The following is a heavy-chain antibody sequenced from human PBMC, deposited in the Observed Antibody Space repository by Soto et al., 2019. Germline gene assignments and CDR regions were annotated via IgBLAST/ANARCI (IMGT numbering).Heavy chain of an antibody. J-gene: IGHJ4*02. D-gene: IGHD1-26*01. CDR2: INAGNGNT. V-gene: IGHV1-3*01. CDR1: GYTFTSHA. CDR3: ATLGGHTCDY. Sequence: ASVKVSCKASGYTFTSHAMHCVRQAPGQRLEWMGRINAGNGNTKYSQKFQGRVTITRDTSASTAYMELSSLRSEHTAEYYCATLGGHTCDYWGKGTLLTVSS.